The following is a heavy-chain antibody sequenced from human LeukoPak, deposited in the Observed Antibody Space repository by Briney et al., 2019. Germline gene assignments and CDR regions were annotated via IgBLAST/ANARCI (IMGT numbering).Heavy chain of an antibody. CDR1: GGSISSYY. CDR3: ARDWPYSSSWYWFDP. J-gene: IGHJ5*02. CDR2: IYTSGST. Sequence: PSETLSLTCTVSGGSISSYYWSWIRQPAGKGLEWIGRIYTSGSTNYNPSLTSRVTMSVDTSKNHFSLKLSSVTAADTAVYYCARDWPYSSSWYWFDPWGQGTLVTVSS. D-gene: IGHD6-13*01. V-gene: IGHV4-4*07.